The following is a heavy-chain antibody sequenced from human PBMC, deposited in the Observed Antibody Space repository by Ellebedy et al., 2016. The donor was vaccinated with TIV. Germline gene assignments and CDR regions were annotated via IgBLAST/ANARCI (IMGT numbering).Heavy chain of an antibody. CDR2: IYSSGST. Sequence: MPSETLSLTCSVSGSSTGSTRYYWGWIRQPPGKGLEWLGSIYSSGSTYDNPSLKSRVTLSIDTSKNHFSLKLRSVTAADTAIYYCARSNDSLTGYSYYFDSWGQGTLVTVSS. J-gene: IGHJ4*02. CDR3: ARSNDSLTGYSYYFDS. D-gene: IGHD3-9*01. CDR1: GSSTGSTRYY. V-gene: IGHV4-39*02.